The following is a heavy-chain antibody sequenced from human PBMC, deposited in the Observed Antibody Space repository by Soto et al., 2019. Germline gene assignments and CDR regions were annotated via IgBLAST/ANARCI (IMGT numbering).Heavy chain of an antibody. CDR2: IYYSGGT. CDR3: ARHLSSGYDI. J-gene: IGHJ4*02. Sequence: SETLSLTCTVSGGSITSYYWSWIRQTPGKGLEWLGQIYYSGGTNYNPSLKSRVTISIDTSKNQFSLRLSSVTAADTAVYYCARHLSSGYDIWGQGTQVTVSS. D-gene: IGHD5-12*01. V-gene: IGHV4-59*08. CDR1: GGSITSYY.